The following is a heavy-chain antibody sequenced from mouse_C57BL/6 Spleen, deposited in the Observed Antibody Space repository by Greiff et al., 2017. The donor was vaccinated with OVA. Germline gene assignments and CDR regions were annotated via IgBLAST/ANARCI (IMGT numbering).Heavy chain of an antibody. D-gene: IGHD2-4*01. CDR2: IDPTSGGT. Sequence: VQLQQSGAELVKPGASVKLSCKASGYTFTSYWMHWVKQRPGRGLEWIGRIDPTSGGTKYNEKFKSKATLTVDKPSSTAYMQLSSLTSEDSAVYYCARFNDYAWFAYWGQGTLVTVSA. J-gene: IGHJ3*01. CDR3: ARFNDYAWFAY. CDR1: GYTFTSYW. V-gene: IGHV1-72*01.